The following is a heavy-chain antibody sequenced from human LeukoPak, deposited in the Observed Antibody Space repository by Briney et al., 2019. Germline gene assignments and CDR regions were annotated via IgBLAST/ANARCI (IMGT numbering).Heavy chain of an antibody. Sequence: PGGSLRLYCAASGFTFSSYGMHWVRQAPGKGLEWVAFIRYDGSNKYYEDSVKGRFTISRDNSKNTMYLQMNSLRAEDTAVYYCAKDRPTGGAVAGKIDYWGQGTLVTVSS. CDR1: GFTFSSYG. CDR3: AKDRPTGGAVAGKIDY. D-gene: IGHD6-19*01. V-gene: IGHV3-30*02. CDR2: IRYDGSNK. J-gene: IGHJ4*02.